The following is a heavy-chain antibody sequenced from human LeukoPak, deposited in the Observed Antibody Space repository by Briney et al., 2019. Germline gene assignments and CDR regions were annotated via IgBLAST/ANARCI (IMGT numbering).Heavy chain of an antibody. CDR3: ARELFGSGSCPDY. V-gene: IGHV3-33*01. CDR2: VWHDGSNK. Sequence: PGRSLRPSCTAPGFTLRSYAIHWIRKAPGRGRKWVAPVWHDGSNKYYADSVKGGFTTSRANSKNTVYLKMNSLRAEETAVYYCARELFGSGSCPDYWGQGTLVTVSS. D-gene: IGHD3-10*01. CDR1: GFTLRSYA. J-gene: IGHJ4*02.